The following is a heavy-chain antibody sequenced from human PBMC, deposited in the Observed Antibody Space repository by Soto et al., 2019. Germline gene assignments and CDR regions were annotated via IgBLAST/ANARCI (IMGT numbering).Heavy chain of an antibody. CDR1: GFTFTSSA. V-gene: IGHV1-58*01. Sequence: SVKVSCKASGFTFTSSAVQWVRQARGQRLEWIGWIVVGSGNTNYAQKFQERVTITRDMSTSTAYMELSSLRSEDTAVYYCAAADYYDSSGYYYFYWGQRTLVTVSS. CDR3: AAADYYDSSGYYYFY. J-gene: IGHJ4*02. CDR2: IVVGSGNT. D-gene: IGHD3-22*01.